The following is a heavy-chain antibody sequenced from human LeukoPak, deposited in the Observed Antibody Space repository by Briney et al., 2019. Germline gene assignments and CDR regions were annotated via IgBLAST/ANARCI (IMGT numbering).Heavy chain of an antibody. V-gene: IGHV4-59*01. Sequence: KSSETLSLTCTVSGGSISNYYWTWIRQPPGKGLEWIGYIYYTGGTDYSPSLKSRVSISVDTSKNQFSLKLNSVTGADTAVYYCARAGYSWDYGYYSDYWGQGTLVTVSS. CDR3: ARAGYSWDYGYYSDY. J-gene: IGHJ4*02. CDR2: IYYTGGT. D-gene: IGHD1-7*01. CDR1: GGSISNYY.